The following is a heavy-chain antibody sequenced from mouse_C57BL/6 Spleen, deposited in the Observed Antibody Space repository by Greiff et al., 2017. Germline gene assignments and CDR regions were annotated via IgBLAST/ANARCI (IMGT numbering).Heavy chain of an antibody. Sequence: EVKLVESGGGLVKPGGSLKLSCAASGFTFSSYAMSWVRQTPEKRLEWVATISDGGSYTYYPDNVKGRFTISRAHAKNTLYLQMSHLKSEDTAMYDCARDYGSSSWYFDVWGTGTTVTVSS. J-gene: IGHJ1*03. CDR1: GFTFSSYA. D-gene: IGHD1-1*01. CDR3: ARDYGSSSWYFDV. CDR2: ISDGGSYT. V-gene: IGHV5-4*01.